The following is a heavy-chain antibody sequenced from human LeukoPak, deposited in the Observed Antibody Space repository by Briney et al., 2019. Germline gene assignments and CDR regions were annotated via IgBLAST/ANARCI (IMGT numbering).Heavy chain of an antibody. J-gene: IGHJ4*02. CDR2: ISDGGGGTT. Sequence: GGSLTLSCAASGLPFTTYAMNWVRQAPGKGLEWVATISDGGGGTTYYAASVKGRFTISRDNSKSTLYLQMNDLRTDDTAVYFCAKDPPGGFNRGYRDDFWGQGTLVAVSA. D-gene: IGHD3-22*01. V-gene: IGHV3-23*01. CDR3: AKDPPGGFNRGYRDDF. CDR1: GLPFTTYA.